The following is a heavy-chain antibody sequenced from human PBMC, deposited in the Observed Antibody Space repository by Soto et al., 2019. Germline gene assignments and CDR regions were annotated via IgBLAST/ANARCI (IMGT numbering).Heavy chain of an antibody. V-gene: IGHV1-8*01. CDR3: ARGVYSSSFYYYYMDV. J-gene: IGHJ6*03. CDR1: GYTFTSYD. CDR2: MNPNSGNT. Sequence: ASVKVSCKASGYTFTSYDINWVRQATGQGLEWMGWMNPNSGNTGYAQKFQGRVTMTRNTSISTAYMELSSLRSEDTAVYYCARGVYSSSFYYYYMDVWGKGTTVTVSS. D-gene: IGHD6-13*01.